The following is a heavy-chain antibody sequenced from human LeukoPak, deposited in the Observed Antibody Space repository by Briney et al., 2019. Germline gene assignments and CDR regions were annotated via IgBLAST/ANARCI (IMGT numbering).Heavy chain of an antibody. CDR2: VYYNGNT. CDR1: GGSINHYY. Sequence: SETLSLTCTVSGGSINHYYWSWIRQPPGKGLEWIGYVYYNGNTNYNPSLKSRVAISVDTSKNQLSLKLRSVTAADTAVYYCARDQLYCSSSSCRNLGWFDPWGQGTLVTVSS. D-gene: IGHD2-2*01. J-gene: IGHJ5*02. V-gene: IGHV4-59*01. CDR3: ARDQLYCSSSSCRNLGWFDP.